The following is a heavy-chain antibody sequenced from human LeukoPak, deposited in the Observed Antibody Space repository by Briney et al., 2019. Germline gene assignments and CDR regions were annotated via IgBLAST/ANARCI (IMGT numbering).Heavy chain of an antibody. J-gene: IGHJ2*01. CDR3: ARDGVTVSSSPSYWYFDL. V-gene: IGHV3-21*01. CDR1: GFTFSTYT. D-gene: IGHD3-3*01. CDR2: ISSSSRYI. Sequence: GGSLRLSCAAPGFTFSTYTINWVRQAPGKGLEWVSSISSSSRYIYSADSVKGRFTISRDNAKNSLFLHMNSLRADDTAVYYCARDGVTVSSSPSYWYFDLWGRGTLVTVSS.